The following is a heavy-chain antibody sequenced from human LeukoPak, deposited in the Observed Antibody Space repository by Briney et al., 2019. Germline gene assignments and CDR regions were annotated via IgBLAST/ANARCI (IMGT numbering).Heavy chain of an antibody. CDR3: ARDVLEYYGSGSYPNYYYYYGMDV. Sequence: SETLSSTCTVSGGSISSYYWGWIRQPAGEGLEWIGLFYTIGSTAYNPSLKSRVTMSVDTSKNQFSLRLTSVTAADTAVYYCARDVLEYYGSGSYPNYYYYYGMDVWGQGTTVTVSS. CDR2: FYTIGST. V-gene: IGHV4-4*07. J-gene: IGHJ6*02. CDR1: GGSISSYY. D-gene: IGHD3-10*01.